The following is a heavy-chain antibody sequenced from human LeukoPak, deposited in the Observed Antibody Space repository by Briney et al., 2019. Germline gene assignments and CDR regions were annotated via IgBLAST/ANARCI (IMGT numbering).Heavy chain of an antibody. V-gene: IGHV4-38-2*02. CDR2: FYHGGST. CDR1: GYSISTGYY. J-gene: IGHJ4*02. D-gene: IGHD3-3*01. CDR3: ASTPASGYDFWSGLDY. Sequence: SETLSLTCTVSGYSISTGYYWDWIRQPPGKGLEWIGTFYHGGSTYYNPSLKSRVTISVDTSKNQFSLNLTSVTAADTAVYYCASTPASGYDFWSGLDYWGQGTLVTVSS.